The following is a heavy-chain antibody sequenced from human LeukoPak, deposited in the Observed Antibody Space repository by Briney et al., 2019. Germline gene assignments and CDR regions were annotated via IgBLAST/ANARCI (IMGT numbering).Heavy chain of an antibody. J-gene: IGHJ4*02. Sequence: PGGSLRLSCAASGFRFTSYAMIWIRQVPGKGLEWVAGISGSGGSTYYSDPVKGRFTISRDTSDNTLHLNMSSLSSDDTAVYFCAKLGAYRVYSIIDFWGQGVPVTVSS. CDR3: AKLGAYRVYSIIDF. CDR1: GFRFTSYA. V-gene: IGHV3-23*01. CDR2: ISGSGGST. D-gene: IGHD4-11*01.